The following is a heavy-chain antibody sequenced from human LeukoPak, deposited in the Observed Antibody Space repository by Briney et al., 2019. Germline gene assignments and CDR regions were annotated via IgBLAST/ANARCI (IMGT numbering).Heavy chain of an antibody. V-gene: IGHV4-34*01. Sequence: SETLSLTCAVYGGSFSGYYWSWIRQPPGKGLEWIGEINHSGSTNYNPSLKSRVTISVDTSKNQFSLKLSSVTAADTAVYYCVRGIEIRVSGWYYFDYWGQGTLVTVSS. D-gene: IGHD6-19*01. CDR3: VRGIEIRVSGWYYFDY. J-gene: IGHJ4*02. CDR2: INHSGST. CDR1: GGSFSGYY.